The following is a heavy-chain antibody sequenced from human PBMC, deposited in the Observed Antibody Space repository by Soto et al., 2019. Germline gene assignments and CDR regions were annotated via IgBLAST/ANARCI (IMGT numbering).Heavy chain of an antibody. CDR3: AREAVAGTVGFDY. CDR2: INPNSGGT. J-gene: IGHJ4*02. V-gene: IGHV1-2*02. Sequence: SVKVSCKASGYTFTGYYMHWVRQAPGQGLEWMGWINPNSGGTNYSQKFQGRVTMTRDTSISTAYMELSRLRSDDTAVYYCAREAVAGTVGFDYWGQGTLVTVSS. CDR1: GYTFTGYY. D-gene: IGHD6-19*01.